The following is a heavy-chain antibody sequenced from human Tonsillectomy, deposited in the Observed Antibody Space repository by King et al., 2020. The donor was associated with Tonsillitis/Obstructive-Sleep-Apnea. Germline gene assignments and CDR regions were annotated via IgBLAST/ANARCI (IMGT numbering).Heavy chain of an antibody. D-gene: IGHD3-3*01. V-gene: IGHV1-18*01. Sequence: QLVQYGAEVKKPGASVKVSCKASGYTFTSYGIRWVRQAPGQGLEWMGWISAYNGNTKNAQKLQGRVTMTTDTSTSTAYMELRSLRSDDTAVYYCAIVMSWSGYYYFDYWGQGTLVTVSS. CDR2: ISAYNGNT. CDR1: GYTFTSYG. J-gene: IGHJ4*02. CDR3: AIVMSWSGYYYFDY.